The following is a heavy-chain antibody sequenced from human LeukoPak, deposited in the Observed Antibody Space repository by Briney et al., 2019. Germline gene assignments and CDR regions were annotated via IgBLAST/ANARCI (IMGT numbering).Heavy chain of an antibody. J-gene: IGHJ4*02. CDR3: ARGQLSDYGGNSYYFDY. CDR1: GFTFSTYE. D-gene: IGHD4-23*01. V-gene: IGHV3-48*03. Sequence: QPGGSLRLSCAASGFTFSTYEMNWVRQAPGKGLEWVSYISSSGSTIYYADSVKGRFTISRDNAKNSLYLQMNSLRAEDTAVYYCARGQLSDYGGNSYYFDYWGREPWSPSPQ. CDR2: ISSSGSTI.